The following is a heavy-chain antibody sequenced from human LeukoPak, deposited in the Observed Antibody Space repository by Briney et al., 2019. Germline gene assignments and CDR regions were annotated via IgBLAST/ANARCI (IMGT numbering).Heavy chain of an antibody. J-gene: IGHJ4*02. V-gene: IGHV3-30*02. D-gene: IGHD5-24*01. CDR1: GFTFSSYG. Sequence: PGGSLRLSCAASGFTFSSYGMHWVRQAPGKGLEWVAFIRYDGSNKYYADSVKGRFTISRDNSKNTLYLQMNSLRAEDTAVYYCAKDRGDGYNYFAKFWEGYFDYWGQGTLVTVSS. CDR2: IRYDGSNK. CDR3: AKDRGDGYNYFAKFWEGYFDY.